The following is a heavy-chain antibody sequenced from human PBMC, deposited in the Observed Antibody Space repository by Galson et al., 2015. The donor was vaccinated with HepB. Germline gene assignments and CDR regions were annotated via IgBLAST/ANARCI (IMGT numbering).Heavy chain of an antibody. CDR3: ATYTWNVHFDY. Sequence: LRLSCAASGFTFSSYWMSWVRQAPGKGLEWVANIKQDGSEKYYVGSVKGRFTISRDNAKNSLYLQMDALRAEDTAVYYCATYTWNVHFDYWGQGTLVTVSS. J-gene: IGHJ4*02. CDR1: GFTFSSYW. CDR2: IKQDGSEK. D-gene: IGHD1-1*01. V-gene: IGHV3-7*03.